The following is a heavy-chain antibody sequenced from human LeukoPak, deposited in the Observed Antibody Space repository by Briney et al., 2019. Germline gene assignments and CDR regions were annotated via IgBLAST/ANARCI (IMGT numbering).Heavy chain of an antibody. CDR1: GGSISSYY. V-gene: IGHV4-59*01. Sequence: SETLSLTCTVSGGSISSYYWSWIRQPPGKGLEWIGYIYYSGSTNYNPSLKSRVTISVDTSKNQFSLKLSSVTAADTAVYYCARDFGYSSGWYRDWGQGTLVTVSS. CDR3: ARDFGYSSGWYRD. D-gene: IGHD6-19*01. CDR2: IYYSGST. J-gene: IGHJ4*02.